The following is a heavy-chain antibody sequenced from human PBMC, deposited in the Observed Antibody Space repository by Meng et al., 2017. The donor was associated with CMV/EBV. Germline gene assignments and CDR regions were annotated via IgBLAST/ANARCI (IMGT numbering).Heavy chain of an antibody. D-gene: IGHD2-2*01. CDR3: ARDWVVPAAMSHYYYGMDV. V-gene: IGHV4-30-4*08. CDR1: GGSISSGDYY. Sequence: LRLSCTVSGGSISSGDYYWSWIRQPPGKGLGWIGYIYYSGSTYYNPSLKSRVTISVDTSKNQFSLKLSSVTAADTAVYYCARDWVVPAAMSHYYYGMDVWGQGTTVTVSS. J-gene: IGHJ6*02. CDR2: IYYSGST.